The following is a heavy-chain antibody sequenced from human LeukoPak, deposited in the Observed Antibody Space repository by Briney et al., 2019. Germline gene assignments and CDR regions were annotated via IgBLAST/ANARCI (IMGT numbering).Heavy chain of an antibody. CDR2: ISNSGSTI. D-gene: IGHD4/OR15-4a*01. V-gene: IGHV3-11*04. J-gene: IGHJ4*02. CDR3: ASSWATNYGDY. CDR1: GFTLRDYY. Sequence: AGGSLRLSCAASGFTLRDYYMSWIRQAPGKGLEWVSYISNSGSTIYYADSLKGRFTVSRDNAKNSLYLQMNSLRDEDTAVYYCASSWATNYGDYWGQGTLVTVSS.